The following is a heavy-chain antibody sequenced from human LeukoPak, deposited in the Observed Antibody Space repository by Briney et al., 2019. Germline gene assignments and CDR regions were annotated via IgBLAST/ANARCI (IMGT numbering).Heavy chain of an antibody. CDR2: INHSGST. Sequence: SETLSLTCAVYGGSFSGYYWSWIRHPPGKGLEWIGEINHSGSTTYNPSLKSRITISVDTSKNQFSLKLSSVTAADTAVYYCARGRSSGWYYYYGMDVWGQGTTVTVSS. CDR1: GGSFSGYY. D-gene: IGHD6-19*01. CDR3: ARGRSSGWYYYYGMDV. V-gene: IGHV4-34*01. J-gene: IGHJ6*02.